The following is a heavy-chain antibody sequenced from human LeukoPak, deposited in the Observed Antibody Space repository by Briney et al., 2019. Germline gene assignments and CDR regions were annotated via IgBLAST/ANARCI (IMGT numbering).Heavy chain of an antibody. Sequence: GASVKVSCKASGYTFTSYYMHWVRQAPGQGLEWMGGIIPIFGTANYAQKFQGRVTITADESTSTAYMELSSLRSEDTAVYYCARGGEIRTRSGMDVWGQGTTVTVSS. D-gene: IGHD2-2*01. V-gene: IGHV1-69*13. J-gene: IGHJ6*02. CDR3: ARGGEIRTRSGMDV. CDR2: IIPIFGTA. CDR1: GYTFTSYY.